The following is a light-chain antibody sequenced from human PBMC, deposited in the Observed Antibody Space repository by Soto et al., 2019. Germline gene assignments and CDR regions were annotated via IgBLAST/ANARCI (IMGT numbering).Light chain of an antibody. V-gene: IGKV3-20*01. CDR1: QSVSTNF. Sequence: ESVLTPSPGTLSLSPGEGATLSCRASQSVSTNFFAWYQQKPGQAPRLLIYGASTRATGIPDRFSGSGSGTDFTLTISRLEPEDFAVYYCQQYGRTSWTFGQGTKVDIK. CDR3: QQYGRTSWT. J-gene: IGKJ1*01. CDR2: GAS.